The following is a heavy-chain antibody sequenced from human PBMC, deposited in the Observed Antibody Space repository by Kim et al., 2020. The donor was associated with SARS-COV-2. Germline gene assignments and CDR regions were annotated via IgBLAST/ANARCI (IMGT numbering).Heavy chain of an antibody. Sequence: GGSLRLSCAASGFTFRDYYMSWIRQAPGKGLEWVSYIASSSSFTNYADSVKGRFAISRDDAKNSLYLQMTSLRGEDTAVYYCARGGGNYHDSGGYYYAIDCWGQGTQVTVSS. V-gene: IGHV3-11*06. CDR1: GFTFRDYY. D-gene: IGHD3-22*01. J-gene: IGHJ4*02. CDR2: IASSSSFT. CDR3: ARGGGNYHDSGGYYYAIDC.